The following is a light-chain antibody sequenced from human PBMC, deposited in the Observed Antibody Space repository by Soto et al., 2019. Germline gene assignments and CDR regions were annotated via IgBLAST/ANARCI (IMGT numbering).Light chain of an antibody. J-gene: IGLJ2*01. CDR1: SSDVGGYNY. V-gene: IGLV2-14*01. Sequence: QSALTQPASVSGSPGQSITISCTGTSSDVGGYNYVSWYQQHPGKAPKLMIYDVSNRPSGVSNRFSGSKSGNTASLTISGLPAEDEADYYCNTYTSSSTPVVFGGGTKLTVL. CDR3: NTYTSSSTPVV. CDR2: DVS.